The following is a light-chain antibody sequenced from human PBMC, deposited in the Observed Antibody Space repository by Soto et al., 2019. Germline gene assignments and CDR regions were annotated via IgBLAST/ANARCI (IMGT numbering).Light chain of an antibody. J-gene: IGLJ1*01. Sequence: QSALTQPASASGSPGQSITISCTGTSSDVGGYNYVSWYQQHPGKAPKLMIYDVSNRPSGVSNRFSGSKSGNTASLTISGLQAEDEADYYCSSYTSSGFGTGTKVTVL. CDR2: DVS. V-gene: IGLV2-14*01. CDR3: SSYTSSG. CDR1: SSDVGGYNY.